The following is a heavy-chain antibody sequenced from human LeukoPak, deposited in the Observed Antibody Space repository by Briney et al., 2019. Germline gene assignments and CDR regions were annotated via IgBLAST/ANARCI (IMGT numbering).Heavy chain of an antibody. CDR2: IIPIFGTA. CDR3: ARMVRRGRAFDY. J-gene: IGHJ4*02. D-gene: IGHD4/OR15-4a*01. Sequence: GTSVKVSCKASGGTFSSYAISWVRQAPGQGLEWMGGIIPIFGTANYAQKFQGRVTITADESTSTAYMELSSLRSEDTAVYYCARMVRRGRAFDYWGQGTLVTVSS. CDR1: GGTFSSYA. V-gene: IGHV1-69*01.